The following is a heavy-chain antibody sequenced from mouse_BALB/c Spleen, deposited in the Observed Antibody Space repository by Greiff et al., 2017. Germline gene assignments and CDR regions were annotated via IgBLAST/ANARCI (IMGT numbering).Heavy chain of an antibody. CDR3: TREDRDYFDY. V-gene: IGHV1-69*02. J-gene: IGHJ2*01. CDR2: IYPSDSYT. Sequence: QVQLQQPGAELVRPGASVKLSCKASGYTFTSYWINWVKQRPGQGLEWIGNIYPSDSYTNYNQKFKDKATLTVDKSSSTAYMQLSSPTSEDSAVYYCTREDRDYFDYWGQGTTLTVSS. CDR1: GYTFTSYW.